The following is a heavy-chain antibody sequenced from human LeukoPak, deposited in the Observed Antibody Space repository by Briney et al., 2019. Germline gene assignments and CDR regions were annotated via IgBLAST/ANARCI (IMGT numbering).Heavy chain of an antibody. D-gene: IGHD3-3*01. V-gene: IGHV5-51*01. CDR2: IYPGDSDT. CDR3: ARRLDYDFWSGYPRYYFDY. CDR1: GYSFTSYW. Sequence: GESLKISCKGSGYSFTSYWIGWVRQMPGKGLEWMGIIYPGDSDTRYSPSFQGQVTISADKSISTAYLQWSSLKASDTAMYYCARRLDYDFWSGYPRYYFDYWGQGTLVTVSS. J-gene: IGHJ4*02.